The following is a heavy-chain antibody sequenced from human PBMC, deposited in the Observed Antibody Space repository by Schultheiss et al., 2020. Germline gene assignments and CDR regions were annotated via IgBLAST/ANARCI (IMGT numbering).Heavy chain of an antibody. V-gene: IGHV4-61*08. CDR1: GGSISSGGYY. CDR2: INHSGST. CDR3: AKDRSGSYYRYYFDY. J-gene: IGHJ4*02. D-gene: IGHD1-26*01. Sequence: SETLSLTCTVSGGSISSGGYYWSWIRQHPGKGLEWIGEINHSGSTNYNPSLKSRVTISVDTSKNQFSLKLSSVTAADTAVYYCAKDRSGSYYRYYFDYWGQGTLVTVSS.